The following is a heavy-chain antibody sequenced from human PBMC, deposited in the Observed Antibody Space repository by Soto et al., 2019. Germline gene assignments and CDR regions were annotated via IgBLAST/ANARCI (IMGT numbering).Heavy chain of an antibody. D-gene: IGHD6-6*01. CDR3: ARCTAAHYYYYGTDV. CDR2: IYPGDSDT. J-gene: IGHJ6*02. Sequence: GESLKISCKGSGYSFTSYWIGWVRQMPGKGLEWMGIIYPGDSDTRYSPSFQGQVTISADKSISTAYLQWSSLKASDTDMYYCARCTAAHYYYYGTDVWGQGTTVTVS. CDR1: GYSFTSYW. V-gene: IGHV5-51*01.